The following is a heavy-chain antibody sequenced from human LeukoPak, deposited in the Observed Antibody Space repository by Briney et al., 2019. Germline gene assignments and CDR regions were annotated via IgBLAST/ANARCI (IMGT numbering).Heavy chain of an antibody. V-gene: IGHV4-39*01. Sequence: SETLSLTCTVSGGSISSSSYYWGWIRQPPGKGLEWIGSIYYSGSTYYNPSLKSRVTISVDTSKNQFSLKLSSVTAADTAVYYCARRRGDDFYPSYYWFDPWGQGTLVTVSS. CDR1: GGSISSSSYY. D-gene: IGHD3-3*01. CDR3: ARRRGDDFYPSYYWFDP. J-gene: IGHJ5*02. CDR2: IYYSGST.